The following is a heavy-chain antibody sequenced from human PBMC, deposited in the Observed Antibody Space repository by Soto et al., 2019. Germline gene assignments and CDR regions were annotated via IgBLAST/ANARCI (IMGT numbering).Heavy chain of an antibody. CDR2: ISRSGDNS. CDR1: GFTFNNFA. J-gene: IGHJ4*02. D-gene: IGHD3-10*01. Sequence: PGGSLRLSCAASGFTFNNFAMFWVRQAPGKGLQWVSAISRSGDNSDYADSVLGRFTISRDNSKNTLHLQMTSLRAEDTAIYYCVKGDYYNIGGELDSWGQGTLVTVSS. CDR3: VKGDYYNIGGELDS. V-gene: IGHV3-23*01.